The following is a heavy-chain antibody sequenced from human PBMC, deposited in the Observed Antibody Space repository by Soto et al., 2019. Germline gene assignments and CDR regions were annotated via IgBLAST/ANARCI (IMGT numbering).Heavy chain of an antibody. CDR1: GFTFSDAW. Sequence: EVRLVESGGGLVKPGGSLRLSCAASGFTFSDAWMNWVRQAPGKGLEWVGHVTKKTDWETTEYAAFVKGRFYISRDDSTNTLFLQMTSLETDDTAMYYCTTRGPSWGQGTLVTVSS. CDR3: TTRGPS. D-gene: IGHD6-25*01. CDR2: VTKKTDWETT. V-gene: IGHV3-15*07. J-gene: IGHJ5*02.